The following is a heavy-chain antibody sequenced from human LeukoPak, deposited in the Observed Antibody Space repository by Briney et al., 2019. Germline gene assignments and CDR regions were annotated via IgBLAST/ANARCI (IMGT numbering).Heavy chain of an antibody. J-gene: IGHJ4*02. Sequence: PGGSLRLSCAASGFTFTTYDVNWVRQAPGKGLEWVSSISSRSTSIYYADSVKGRFTISRDNAKNSLYLQMNSLRAEDTAVYWCARDYIAYDPLDYWGQGTLVTVSS. CDR3: ARDYIAYDPLDY. V-gene: IGHV3-21*01. CDR1: GFTFTTYD. CDR2: ISSRSTSI. D-gene: IGHD3-3*01.